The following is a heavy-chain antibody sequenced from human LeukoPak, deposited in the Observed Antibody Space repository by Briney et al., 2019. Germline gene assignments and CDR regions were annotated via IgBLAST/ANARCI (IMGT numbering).Heavy chain of an antibody. D-gene: IGHD1-7*01. CDR3: ATDRKAGTWDPRFNY. Sequence: GGSLRLSCSASGFTFSDYWMMWVRQAPGKGLEWVGNIRLDDSEKNYVDSVKGRFTISRDNAKFSLFLQMNSLRAEHTAIYYCATDRKAGTWDPRFNYWGQGTLVTVSS. CDR2: IRLDDSEK. V-gene: IGHV3-7*01. J-gene: IGHJ4*02. CDR1: GFTFSDYW.